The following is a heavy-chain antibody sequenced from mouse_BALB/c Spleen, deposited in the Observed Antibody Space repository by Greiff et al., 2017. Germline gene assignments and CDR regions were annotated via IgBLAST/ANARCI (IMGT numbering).Heavy chain of an antibody. CDR2: IWGDGST. Sequence: QVQLKESGPGLVAPSQSLSITCTVSGFSFTGYGVNWVRQPPGKGLEWLGMIWGDGSTDYNSALKSRLSIRKDNSKSQVFLKMNSLQTDDTARYYWARERNLYWYFDVWGAGTTVTVSS. J-gene: IGHJ1*01. CDR3: ARERNLYWYFDV. D-gene: IGHD2-1*01. V-gene: IGHV2-6-7*01. CDR1: GFSFTGYG.